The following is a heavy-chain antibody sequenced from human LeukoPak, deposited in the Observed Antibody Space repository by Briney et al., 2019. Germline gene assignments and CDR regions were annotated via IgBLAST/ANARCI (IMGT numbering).Heavy chain of an antibody. CDR1: GGSFSGYY. CDR2: INHSGST. J-gene: IGHJ6*03. V-gene: IGHV4-34*01. CDR3: ARGYCSGGSCYNYYYMDV. Sequence: SETLSLTCAVYGGSFSGYYWSWIRQPPGKGLEWIGEINHSGSTNYNPSLKSRVTISVDTSKNQFSLKLSSVTAADTAVYYCARGYCSGGSCYNYYYMDVWGKGTTVTISS. D-gene: IGHD2-15*01.